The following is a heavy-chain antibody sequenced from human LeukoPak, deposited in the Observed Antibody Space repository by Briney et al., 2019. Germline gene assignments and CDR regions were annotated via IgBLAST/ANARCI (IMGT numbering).Heavy chain of an antibody. Sequence: ASVKVSCKASGYTFNRYGITWVRQAPGQGLEWMGWISGYNGSTNYAQKPQGRVTMTTDTSTSTAYMELRSLRSDDTAMYYCARDYGYGVTVMISDDYWGQGTLVTVSS. CDR1: GYTFNRYG. CDR2: ISGYNGST. V-gene: IGHV1-18*01. J-gene: IGHJ4*02. D-gene: IGHD5-12*01. CDR3: ARDYGYGVTVMISDDY.